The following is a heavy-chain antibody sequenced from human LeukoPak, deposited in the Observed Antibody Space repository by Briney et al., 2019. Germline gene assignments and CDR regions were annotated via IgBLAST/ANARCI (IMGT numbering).Heavy chain of an antibody. D-gene: IGHD3-10*01. Sequence: GASVKVSCKASGYTFTSYDINWVRQATGQGLEWMGWMNPNSGNTGYAQKFQGRVTMTRNTSISTAYMELSSLRSEDTAVYYCARAKMVRGVIIDDYWGQGTLVTVSS. CDR2: MNPNSGNT. CDR3: ARAKMVRGVIIDDY. CDR1: GYTFTSYD. J-gene: IGHJ4*02. V-gene: IGHV1-8*01.